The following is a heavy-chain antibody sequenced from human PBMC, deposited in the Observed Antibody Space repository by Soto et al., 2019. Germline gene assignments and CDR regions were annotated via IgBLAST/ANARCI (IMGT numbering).Heavy chain of an antibody. D-gene: IGHD2-2*01. J-gene: IGHJ4*02. CDR1: GYTFTSYA. CDR3: ARIFEYQLLHFAY. V-gene: IGHV1-3*01. Sequence: ASVKVSCKASGYTFTSYAMHWVRQAPGQRLEWMGWINAGNGNTKYSQKFQGRVTITRDTSASTAYMELRSLRSADTAVYYCARIFEYQLLHFAYWGQGTRVTVSS. CDR2: INAGNGNT.